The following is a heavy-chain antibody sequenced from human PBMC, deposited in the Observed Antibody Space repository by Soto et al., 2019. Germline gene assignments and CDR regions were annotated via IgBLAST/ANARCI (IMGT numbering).Heavy chain of an antibody. CDR1: ADSLSGYY. V-gene: IGHV4-59*01. CDR3: AREAGLYSGSYYDHFDY. D-gene: IGHD1-26*01. Sequence: PSETLSLTSTVSADSLSGYYWSWIRQAPGKGLQWIGYTHYSGSTNYNPSLKSRVTISVDTSKNQFSLNLNSVTAADTAVYYCAREAGLYSGSYYDHFDYWGQGTLVTVSS. CDR2: THYSGST. J-gene: IGHJ4*02.